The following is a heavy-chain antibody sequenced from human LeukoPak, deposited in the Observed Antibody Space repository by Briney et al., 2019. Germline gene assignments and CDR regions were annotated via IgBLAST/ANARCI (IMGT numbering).Heavy chain of an antibody. CDR1: GFTFSSYW. D-gene: IGHD6-19*01. Sequence: GGSLRLSWAASGFTFSSYWMSWVRQAPGKGLEWVANIKQDGSEKYYVDSVKGRFTISRDNAKNSLYLQMNSLRAEDTAVYYCARFVSSGWYNYYYYYMDVWGKGTTVTVSS. V-gene: IGHV3-7*01. CDR3: ARFVSSGWYNYYYYYMDV. CDR2: IKQDGSEK. J-gene: IGHJ6*03.